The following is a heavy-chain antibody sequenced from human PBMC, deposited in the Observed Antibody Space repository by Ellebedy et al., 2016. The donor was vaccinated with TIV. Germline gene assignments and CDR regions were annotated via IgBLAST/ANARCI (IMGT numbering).Heavy chain of an antibody. J-gene: IGHJ4*02. CDR3: GRLLSHHEYGDYGDY. CDR1: GGSVSSYY. V-gene: IGHV4-4*07. D-gene: IGHD4-17*01. Sequence: PSETLSLTCTVSGGSVSSYYWGWIRQPAGKGLEWIGRIYTDGSATYNPSLKSRVNMSPDTSKHQFSLRLTSVTAADTAVYYCGRLLSHHEYGDYGDYWGQGILVTVSS. CDR2: IYTDGSA.